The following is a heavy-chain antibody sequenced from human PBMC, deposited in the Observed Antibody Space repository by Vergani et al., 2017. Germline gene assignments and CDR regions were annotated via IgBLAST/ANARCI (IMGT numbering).Heavy chain of an antibody. V-gene: IGHV1-69*01. D-gene: IGHD3-22*01. CDR2: IIPIFGTA. CDR3: ARRGSDSSGFRYYYYMDV. CDR1: GGTFSSYA. Sequence: VSCKASGGTFSSYAISWVRQAPGQGLEWMGGIIPIFGTANYAQKFQGRVTITADESTSTAYMELSSLRSEDTAVYYCARRGSDSSGFRYYYYMDVWGKGTTVTVSS. J-gene: IGHJ6*03.